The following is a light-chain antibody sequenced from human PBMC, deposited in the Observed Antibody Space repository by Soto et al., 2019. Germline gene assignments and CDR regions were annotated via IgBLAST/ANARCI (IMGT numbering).Light chain of an antibody. CDR1: QSVSSY. V-gene: IGKV3-20*01. CDR2: DAS. CDR3: QQYGSSPLT. Sequence: EIVLTQSPGPLSLSPGERATLSCRASQSVSSYLAWYQQKPGQAPRLLIYDASNRATGIPARFSGSGSGTDCTLTISRLEPADVAVYYCQQYGSSPLTFGGGTKVDIK. J-gene: IGKJ4*01.